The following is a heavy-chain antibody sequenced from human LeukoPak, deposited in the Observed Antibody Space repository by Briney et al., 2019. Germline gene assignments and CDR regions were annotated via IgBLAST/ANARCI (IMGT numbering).Heavy chain of an antibody. V-gene: IGHV3-23*01. CDR3: ARDSRYNYDSSYSGLGDS. CDR1: GFTFSSYE. Sequence: GGSLRHSCAASGFTFSSYELNWVRQAPGKGLEWVSAISGSGGATFYADFVKGRFTISRDSSKNTLYLQMNSLRGEDTAVYYCARDSRYNYDSSYSGLGDSWGQGTLVTVSS. D-gene: IGHD3-22*01. J-gene: IGHJ4*02. CDR2: ISGSGGAT.